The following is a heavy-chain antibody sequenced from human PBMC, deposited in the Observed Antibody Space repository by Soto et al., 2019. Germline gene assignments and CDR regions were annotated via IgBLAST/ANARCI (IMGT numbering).Heavy chain of an antibody. D-gene: IGHD3-3*01. CDR3: ARALDFWSAYFDY. CDR1: GFTFSSYW. Sequence: GGSLRLSCAASGFTFSSYWMSWVRQAPGKGLEWVANIKQDGSDKYYVDSVKGRFTISRDNAKNSLYLQMNSLRAEDTAVYYCARALDFWSAYFDYWGQGSLVTVSS. CDR2: IKQDGSDK. J-gene: IGHJ4*02. V-gene: IGHV3-7*01.